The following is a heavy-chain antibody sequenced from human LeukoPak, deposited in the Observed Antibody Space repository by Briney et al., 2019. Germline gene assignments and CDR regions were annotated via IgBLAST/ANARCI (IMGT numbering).Heavy chain of an antibody. J-gene: IGHJ4*02. CDR3: ARAPTYYHDSSGYLDY. Sequence: ASVKVSCKASGYTFTSYGISWVRQAPGQGLEWMGWISAYNGNTNYAQKLQGRVTMTTDTSTSTAYMELRYLRSDDTAVYYCARAPTYYHDSSGYLDYWGQGTLVTVSS. V-gene: IGHV1-18*01. D-gene: IGHD3-22*01. CDR1: GYTFTSYG. CDR2: ISAYNGNT.